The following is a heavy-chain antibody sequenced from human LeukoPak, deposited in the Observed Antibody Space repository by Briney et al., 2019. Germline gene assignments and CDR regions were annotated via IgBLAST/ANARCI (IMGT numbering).Heavy chain of an antibody. D-gene: IGHD1-26*01. Sequence: SETLSLTCTVSGGSIRSYYWSWIRQPPGNGLEWIAYIYYSGSTNYNPSLKSRVTISVDTSKNQFSLRLSSVTAADTAVYYCARSDSGSYVWFDPWGQGTLVTVSS. J-gene: IGHJ5*02. V-gene: IGHV4-59*01. CDR1: GGSIRSYY. CDR2: IYYSGST. CDR3: ARSDSGSYVWFDP.